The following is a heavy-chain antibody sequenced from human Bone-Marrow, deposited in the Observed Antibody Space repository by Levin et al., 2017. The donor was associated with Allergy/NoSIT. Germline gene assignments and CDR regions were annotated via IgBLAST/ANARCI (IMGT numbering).Heavy chain of an antibody. D-gene: IGHD7-27*01. CDR2: INSNTGGT. J-gene: IGHJ3*02. CDR3: ARDDTGEPINAFDS. V-gene: IGHV1-2*02. Sequence: GASVKVSCKASGYTFTGYHIHWVRQAPGQGLEWMGWINSNTGGTKFAQNFQGRVTMTRDTSISTAYMELSRLRSDDTAVYYGARDDTGEPINAFDSWGQGTMVTVSS. CDR1: GYTFTGYH.